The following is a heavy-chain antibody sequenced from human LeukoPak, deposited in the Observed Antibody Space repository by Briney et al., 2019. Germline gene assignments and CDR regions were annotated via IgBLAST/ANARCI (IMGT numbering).Heavy chain of an antibody. CDR1: GFTGSGFTFSNYA. V-gene: IGHV3-23*01. CDR3: AKDRGVIMASGDFEY. D-gene: IGHD3-10*01. Sequence: GGSLRLSCAGSGFTGSGFTFSNYAMSWVRQAPGKGLEWVSAISGSGGSTYYADTVKGRFTISRDNSKNTLYLQMNSLRAEDTAVYYCAKDRGVIMASGDFEYWGQGTLVTVSS. J-gene: IGHJ4*02. CDR2: ISGSGGST.